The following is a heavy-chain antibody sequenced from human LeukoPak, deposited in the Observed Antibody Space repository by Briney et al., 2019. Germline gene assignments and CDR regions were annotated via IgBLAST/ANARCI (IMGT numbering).Heavy chain of an antibody. V-gene: IGHV1-2*02. CDR2: INPNSGGT. CDR1: GYTFTGYY. J-gene: IGHJ6*02. Sequence: ASVKVSCKASGYTFTGYYMHWVRQAPGQGLEWMGWINPNSGGTNYAQKFQGRVTMTRDTSISTAYMELSRLRSDDTAVYYCARATTVTTFLYYYYGMDVWGQGTLVTVSS. CDR3: ARATTVTTFLYYYYGMDV. D-gene: IGHD4-17*01.